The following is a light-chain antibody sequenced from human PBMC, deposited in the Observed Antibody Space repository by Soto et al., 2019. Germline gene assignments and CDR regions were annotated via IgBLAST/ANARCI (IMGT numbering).Light chain of an antibody. V-gene: IGLV2-11*01. J-gene: IGLJ1*01. Sequence: QSALTQPRLVSGSPGQSVTISCTGTSSDVGGYNYVSWYQQHPGKAPKLMIYDVSKRPSGVPDRFSGSKSGNTASLTISGLQAEDEADYYCCSYAGSYTWVFGTGTKVTVL. CDR1: SSDVGGYNY. CDR3: CSYAGSYTWV. CDR2: DVS.